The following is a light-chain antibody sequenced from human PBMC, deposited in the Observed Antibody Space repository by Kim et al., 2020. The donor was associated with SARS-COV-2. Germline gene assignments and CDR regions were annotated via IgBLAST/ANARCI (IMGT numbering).Light chain of an antibody. Sequence: SYELTQPPSVSVAPGKTARVTCGGNNIGTKSVHWYQQRPGQAPVLVIFYDDDRPSGIPERFSGSNSGNTATLTISRVEAGDEADYYCQVWDSTDDHVVFGGGNTLTVL. J-gene: IGLJ2*01. CDR3: QVWDSTDDHVV. CDR2: YDD. CDR1: NIGTKS. V-gene: IGLV3-21*04.